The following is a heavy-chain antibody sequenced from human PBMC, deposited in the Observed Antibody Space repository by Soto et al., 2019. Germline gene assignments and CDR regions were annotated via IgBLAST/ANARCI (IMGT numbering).Heavy chain of an antibody. D-gene: IGHD5-18*01. J-gene: IGHJ6*02. CDR2: IRSKANSYAT. Sequence: PGGSLRLSCAASGFTFSGSAMHWVRQASGKGLEWVGRIRSKANSYATAYAASVKGRFTISRDDSKNTAYLQMNSLKTEDTAVYYCTRRDTAMDYYYYYGMDVWGQGTTVTVSS. V-gene: IGHV3-73*01. CDR1: GFTFSGSA. CDR3: TRRDTAMDYYYYYGMDV.